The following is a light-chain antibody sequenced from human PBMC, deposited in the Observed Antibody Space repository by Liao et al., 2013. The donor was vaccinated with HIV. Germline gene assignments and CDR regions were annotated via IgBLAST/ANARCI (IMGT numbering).Light chain of an antibody. Sequence: SYELTQPPSVSVAPGQTARITCGGDNVGRKNVHWYQQKPGQAPVLVISYNTDRPSGIPERFSGSNSGNTATLTISGTQAMDEADYYCQAWDSSKGVFGGGTKLTVL. J-gene: IGLJ2*01. CDR1: NVGRKN. CDR3: QAWDSSKGV. V-gene: IGLV3-21*01. CDR2: YNT.